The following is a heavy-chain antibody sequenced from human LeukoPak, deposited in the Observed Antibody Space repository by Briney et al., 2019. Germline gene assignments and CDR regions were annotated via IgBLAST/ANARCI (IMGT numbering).Heavy chain of an antibody. D-gene: IGHD6-19*01. Sequence: SETLSLTCTVSGGSISSYYWSWIRQPPGKGLEWIGYIYYSGSTNYNPSLKSRVTISVDTSKNQFSPKLSSVTAADTAVYYCARAKGIAVAGTLYYYYGMDVWGQGTTVTVSS. CDR1: GGSISSYY. CDR3: ARAKGIAVAGTLYYYYGMDV. J-gene: IGHJ6*02. V-gene: IGHV4-59*01. CDR2: IYYSGST.